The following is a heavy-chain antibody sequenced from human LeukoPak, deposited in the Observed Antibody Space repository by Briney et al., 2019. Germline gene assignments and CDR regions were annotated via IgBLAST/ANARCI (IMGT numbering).Heavy chain of an antibody. CDR1: GFTFSSYG. D-gene: IGHD4-11*01. Sequence: GGSLRLSCAASGFTFSSYGMNWVRQAPGKGLEWVSSISSSSSYIYYADSVKGRFTISRDNAKNSLYLQMNSLRAEDTAVYYCARDPHSNYGYWGQGTLVTVSS. V-gene: IGHV3-21*01. CDR2: ISSSSSYI. J-gene: IGHJ4*02. CDR3: ARDPHSNYGY.